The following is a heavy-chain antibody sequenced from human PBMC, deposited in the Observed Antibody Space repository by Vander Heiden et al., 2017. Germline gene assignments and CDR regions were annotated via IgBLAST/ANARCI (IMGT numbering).Heavy chain of an antibody. CDR1: GGSFSGYY. D-gene: IGHD1-26*01. J-gene: IGHJ4*02. CDR3: ARGRPRVGATTVRARSPFDY. Sequence: QVQLQQWGAGLLQPSETLSLTCAVYGGSFSGYYWSWIRQPPGKGLEWIGEINHSGSTNYNPSLKGRVTISVDTSKNQFSLKLSSVTAADTAVYYCARGRPRVGATTVRARSPFDYWGQGTLVTVSS. CDR2: INHSGST. V-gene: IGHV4-34*01.